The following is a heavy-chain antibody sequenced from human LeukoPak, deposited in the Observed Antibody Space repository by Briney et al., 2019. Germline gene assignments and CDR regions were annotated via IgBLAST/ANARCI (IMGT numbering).Heavy chain of an antibody. J-gene: IGHJ4*02. V-gene: IGHV3-66*01. CDR3: ARAMVTGAYYFDY. CDR2: IYSGGST. Sequence: GGSLRLSCAASGFTVSSNYMSWVRQAPGKGLEWVSVIYSGGSTYYADSVKGRFTISRDNSKNTLYLQMNSLRAEDMAVYYCARAMVTGAYYFDYWGQGTLVTVSS. CDR1: GFTVSSNY. D-gene: IGHD1-20*01.